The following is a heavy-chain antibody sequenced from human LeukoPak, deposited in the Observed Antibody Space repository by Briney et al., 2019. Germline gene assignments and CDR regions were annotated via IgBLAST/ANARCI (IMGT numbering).Heavy chain of an antibody. CDR1: GGSISGYY. Sequence: PSETLSLTCTVSGGSISGYYWSWIRQPPGNGLEWIGYIYYSGTTNYNPSLKSRVTISVDTSKNQFSLKPSSMTAADTAVYFCARARSSWFFDYWGQGTLVTVSS. V-gene: IGHV4-59*01. CDR3: ARARSSWFFDY. CDR2: IYYSGTT. J-gene: IGHJ4*02. D-gene: IGHD6-13*01.